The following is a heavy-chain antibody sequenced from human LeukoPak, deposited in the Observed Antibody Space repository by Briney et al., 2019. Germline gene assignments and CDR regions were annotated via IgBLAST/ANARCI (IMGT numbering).Heavy chain of an antibody. D-gene: IGHD2-2*01. V-gene: IGHV4-39*01. Sequence: SETLSLTCTVSGGSISSSSYCWGWLRQPRGKGLEWIGSIYYSASTYYTPSLKSRVTISVDTSKNQFSLKLSSVTAADTAVYYCARVVPVGFDYWGQGTLVTVSS. CDR1: GGSISSSSYC. J-gene: IGHJ4*02. CDR3: ARVVPVGFDY. CDR2: IYYSAST.